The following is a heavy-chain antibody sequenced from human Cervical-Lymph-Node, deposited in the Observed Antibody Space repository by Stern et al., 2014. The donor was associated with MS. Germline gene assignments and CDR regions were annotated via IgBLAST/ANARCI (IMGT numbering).Heavy chain of an antibody. Sequence: QVQLVQSGAEVRKPGSSVKVSCKASGGIFSRYPTSWVRQAPGEGLEWMGDIMPLFGTSHYAQKFQGSLTMTADESTSTAYMELSRLRSEDTALYCCAREWGDHTGNRFDHWGQGTLVTVSS. V-gene: IGHV1-69*01. CDR1: GGIFSRYP. D-gene: IGHD1-14*01. CDR2: IMPLFGTS. CDR3: AREWGDHTGNRFDH. J-gene: IGHJ4*02.